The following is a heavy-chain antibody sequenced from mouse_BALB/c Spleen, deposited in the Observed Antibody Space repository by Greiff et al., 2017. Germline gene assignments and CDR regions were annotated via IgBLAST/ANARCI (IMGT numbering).Heavy chain of an antibody. CDR1: GFSLTSYG. J-gene: IGHJ4*01. CDR2: IWSGGST. D-gene: IGHD2-14*01. CDR3: ARNSNYRSYAMDY. Sequence: VQLQQSGPGLVQPSQSLSITCTVSGFSLTSYGVHWVRQSPGKGLEWLGVIWSGGSTDYNAAFISRLSISKDNSKSQVFFKMNRLQADDTAIYYCARNSNYRSYAMDYWGQGTSVTVSS. V-gene: IGHV2-4-1*01.